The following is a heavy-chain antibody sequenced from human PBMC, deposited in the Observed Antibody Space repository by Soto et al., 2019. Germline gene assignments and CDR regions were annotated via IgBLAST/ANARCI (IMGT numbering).Heavy chain of an antibody. Sequence: QVQLQQWGAGLLKPSETLSLTCAVYNGSFSGYYWSWIRQTPGKGLEWIGEVNHSGSTNYNSFLKSRLTISVDTSKNQFSLKLSSVTAADTAVYYCARGGTGRFLPRQLFPYESWGQGTRVTVSS. V-gene: IGHV4-34*02. D-gene: IGHD6-13*01. CDR2: VNHSGST. J-gene: IGHJ5*02. CDR1: NGSFSGYY. CDR3: ARGGTGRFLPRQLFPYES.